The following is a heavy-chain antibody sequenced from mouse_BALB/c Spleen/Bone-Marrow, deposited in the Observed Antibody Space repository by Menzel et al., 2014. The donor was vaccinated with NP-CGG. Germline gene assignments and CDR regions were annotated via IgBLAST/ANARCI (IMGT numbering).Heavy chain of an antibody. V-gene: IGHV14-3*02. Sequence: EVQLQQSGAELVKPGASVKLSCTASGFNIKDTYMHWVKQRPEQGLEWIGRIDPGNGNTKYDPKFQGKATITADTSSNTAYLQLSSLTSEDTAVYYCASYYYGCYFDSRGQGTTLTVSS. CDR2: IDPGNGNT. CDR3: ASYYYGCYFDS. D-gene: IGHD1-1*01. J-gene: IGHJ2*01. CDR1: GFNIKDTY.